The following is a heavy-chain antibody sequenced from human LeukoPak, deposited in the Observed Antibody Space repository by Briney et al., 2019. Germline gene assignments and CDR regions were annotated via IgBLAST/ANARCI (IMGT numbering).Heavy chain of an antibody. D-gene: IGHD5-12*01. V-gene: IGHV4-59*08. CDR1: GGSISSDY. CDR3: ARRKVATKWFDP. CDR2: IYYSGST. Sequence: SETLSLTCTVSGGSISSDYWSWIRQPPGKGPEWIGYIYYSGSTDYNPSLQSRATISVDTSKNQFSLKLNSVTAADTAVYYCARRKVATKWFDPWGQGTLVTVSS. J-gene: IGHJ5*02.